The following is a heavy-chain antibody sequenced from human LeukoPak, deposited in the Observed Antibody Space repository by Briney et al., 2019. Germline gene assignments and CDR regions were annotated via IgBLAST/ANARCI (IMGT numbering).Heavy chain of an antibody. CDR1: GFSFSSYA. Sequence: PGGSLRLSCAASGFSFSSYAMTWVRQAPGKGLEWVSNISGSGSSTYYADSVKGRFTISRDNAKNSLYLQMNSLRAEDTAVYYCAELGITMIGGVWGKGTTVTISS. V-gene: IGHV3-23*01. CDR2: ISGSGSST. D-gene: IGHD3-10*02. J-gene: IGHJ6*04. CDR3: AELGITMIGGV.